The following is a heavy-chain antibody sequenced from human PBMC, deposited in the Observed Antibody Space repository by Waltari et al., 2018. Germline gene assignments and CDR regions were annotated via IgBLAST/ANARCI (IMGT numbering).Heavy chain of an antibody. J-gene: IGHJ3*02. CDR3: ARWRGRQLNAFDI. D-gene: IGHD6-13*01. V-gene: IGHV3-21*01. Sequence: EVQLVESGGGLVTPGGALRLSCAASGFTFCSYSMNWVRQAPWKGLEWVSSISSSSRYIYYADSVKGRFTISRDNAKNSLYLQMNSLRAEDTAVYYCARWRGRQLNAFDIWGQGTMVTVSS. CDR1: GFTFCSYS. CDR2: ISSSSRYI.